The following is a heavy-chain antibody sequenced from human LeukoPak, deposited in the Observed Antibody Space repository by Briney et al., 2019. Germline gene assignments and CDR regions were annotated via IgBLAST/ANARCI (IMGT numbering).Heavy chain of an antibody. V-gene: IGHV3-7*03. CDR3: ARRYFDY. Sequence: GSLRLSCAASGFTFSSHWMHWVRQAPGKGLEWVANIKQDGSEKYYADSVKGRFIISRDNAKNALYLQMSSLRAEDTAIYYCARRYFDYWGQGTLVTVSS. CDR1: GFTFSSHW. CDR2: IKQDGSEK. J-gene: IGHJ4*02.